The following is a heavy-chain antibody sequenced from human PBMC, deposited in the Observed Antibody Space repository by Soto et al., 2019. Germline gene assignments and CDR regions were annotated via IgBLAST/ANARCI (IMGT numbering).Heavy chain of an antibody. Sequence: SETLSLTCTVSGGSISSYYWSWIRQPPGKGLEWIGYIYYRGSTNYNPSLKSRVTISVDTSKNQFSLKLSSVTAADTAVYYCARSEYYDFWSGYYNYYYYMDVWGKGTTVTVSS. J-gene: IGHJ6*03. CDR2: IYYRGST. D-gene: IGHD3-3*01. CDR1: GGSISSYY. CDR3: ARSEYYDFWSGYYNYYYYMDV. V-gene: IGHV4-59*01.